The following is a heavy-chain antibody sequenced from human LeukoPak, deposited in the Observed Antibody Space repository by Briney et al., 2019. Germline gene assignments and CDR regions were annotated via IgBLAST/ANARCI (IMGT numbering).Heavy chain of an antibody. J-gene: IGHJ4*02. Sequence: SETLSLTCTVSGGSIGSSRYSWGWIRQTPGKGLEWIGSIFYTGSTYYNPSLKSRITISQDTSKSQFSLKLRSVTAADTAVYYCARDGGLDTALVTGVFDFWGQGTLVTVSS. CDR1: GGSIGSSRYS. CDR2: IFYTGST. D-gene: IGHD5-18*01. CDR3: ARDGGLDTALVTGVFDF. V-gene: IGHV4-39*07.